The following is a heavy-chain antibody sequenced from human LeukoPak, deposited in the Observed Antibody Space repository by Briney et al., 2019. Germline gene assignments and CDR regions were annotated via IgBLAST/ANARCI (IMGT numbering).Heavy chain of an antibody. V-gene: IGHV1-2*02. CDR2: INPNSGGT. CDR3: ARGGYGPYAAFDI. D-gene: IGHD2-2*01. Sequence: ASVKVSCKASGYTFTGYYMHWVRQAPGQGREWMGWINPNSGGTNYAQKFQGRVTMTRDTSISTAYMELSRLRSGDTAVYYCARGGYGPYAAFDIWGQGTMVTVSS. J-gene: IGHJ3*02. CDR1: GYTFTGYY.